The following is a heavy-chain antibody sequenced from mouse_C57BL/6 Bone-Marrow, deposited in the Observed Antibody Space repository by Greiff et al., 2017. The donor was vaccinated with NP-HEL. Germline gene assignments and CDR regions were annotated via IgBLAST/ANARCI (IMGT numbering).Heavy chain of an antibody. CDR3: ARRGISDY. V-gene: IGHV5-6*01. J-gene: IGHJ2*01. CDR2: ISSGGSYT. CDR1: GFTFSSYG. Sequence: EVQLVESGGDLVKPGGSLKLSCAASGFTFSSYGMSWVRQTPDKRLEWVATISSGGSYTYYPDSVKGRFTISRDNAKNTLYLQMSSLKSEDTAMYYCARRGISDYWGQGTTLTVSS.